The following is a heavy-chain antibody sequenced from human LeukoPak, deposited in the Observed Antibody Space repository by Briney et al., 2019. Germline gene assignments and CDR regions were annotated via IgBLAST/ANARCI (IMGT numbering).Heavy chain of an antibody. CDR3: ARGGDILTSYSGADWYFDL. CDR1: GFTFSSYG. V-gene: IGHV3-33*01. Sequence: GRSLRLSCAASGFTFSSYGMHWVRQAPGKGLEWVAVIWYDGSNKYYADSVKGRFTISRDNSKNTLYLQMNSLRAEDTAVYYCARGGDILTSYSGADWYFDLWGRGTLVTVSS. J-gene: IGHJ2*01. CDR2: IWYDGSNK. D-gene: IGHD3-9*01.